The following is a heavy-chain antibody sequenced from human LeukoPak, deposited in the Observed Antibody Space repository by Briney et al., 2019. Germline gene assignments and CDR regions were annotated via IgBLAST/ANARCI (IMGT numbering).Heavy chain of an antibody. CDR3: AGLSITMVRGVIGYYYYYGMDV. D-gene: IGHD3-10*01. CDR1: GGSFSGYY. Sequence: SETLSLTCAVYGGSFSGYYWSWIRQPPGKGLEWIGEINHSGSTNYNPSLKSRVTISVDTSKNQFSLKLSSVTAADTAVYYCAGLSITMVRGVIGYYYYYGMDVWGKGTTVTVSS. V-gene: IGHV4-34*01. CDR2: INHSGST. J-gene: IGHJ6*04.